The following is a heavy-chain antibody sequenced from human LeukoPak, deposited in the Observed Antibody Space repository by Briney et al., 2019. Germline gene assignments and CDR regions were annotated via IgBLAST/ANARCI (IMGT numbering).Heavy chain of an antibody. Sequence: GRSLRLSCAASGFTFSSYGMHWVRQAPGKGLEWEAVISYDGSNKYYADSVKGRFTISRDNSKNTLYLQMNSLRAEDTAVYYCASPERVWGSYPRNWGQGTLVTVSS. J-gene: IGHJ4*02. D-gene: IGHD3-16*02. CDR2: ISYDGSNK. V-gene: IGHV3-30*03. CDR1: GFTFSSYG. CDR3: ASPERVWGSYPRN.